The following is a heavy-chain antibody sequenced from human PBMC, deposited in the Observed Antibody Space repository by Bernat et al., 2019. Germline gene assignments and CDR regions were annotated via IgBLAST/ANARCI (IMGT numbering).Heavy chain of an antibody. CDR3: ASAPLSASSSRYYFYY. Sequence: QITLKESGPTLVKPTQTLTLTCTFSGFSLTTSRVGVGWIRQPPGKALEWLTLIYWDDDKRYSPSLKSGLTITKDTAKNQVVLTLTNMDPVDTATYYCASAPLSASSSRYYFYYLGQGTLVTVSP. D-gene: IGHD6-6*01. J-gene: IGHJ4*02. CDR2: IYWDDDK. V-gene: IGHV2-5*02. CDR1: GFSLTTSRVG.